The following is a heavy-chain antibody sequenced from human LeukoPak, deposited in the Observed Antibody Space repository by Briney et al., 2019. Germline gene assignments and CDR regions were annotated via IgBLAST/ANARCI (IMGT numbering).Heavy chain of an antibody. J-gene: IGHJ5*02. V-gene: IGHV3-48*01. Sequence: GGSLRLSCAASGFIFSSYGMSWVRQAPGKGLEWVSYISSSSSTIYYADSVKGRFTIFRDNAKNSLYLQMNSLRAEDTAVYYCASLYGSGPKWFDPWGQGTLVTVSS. D-gene: IGHD3-10*01. CDR1: GFIFSSYG. CDR3: ASLYGSGPKWFDP. CDR2: ISSSSSTI.